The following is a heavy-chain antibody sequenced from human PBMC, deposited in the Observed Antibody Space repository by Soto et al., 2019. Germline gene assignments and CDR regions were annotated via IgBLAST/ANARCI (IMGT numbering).Heavy chain of an antibody. CDR3: ARVGYSSSGARVGYYYYYMDV. CDR1: GGSISSYY. Sequence: PSETLSLTCTVSGGSISSYYWSWIRQPPGKGLEWIGYIYYSGSTNYNPSLKSRVTISVDTSKNQFSLKLSSVTAADTAAYYCARVGYSSSGARVGYYYYYMDVWGKGTTVTVSS. D-gene: IGHD6-13*01. V-gene: IGHV4-59*01. CDR2: IYYSGST. J-gene: IGHJ6*03.